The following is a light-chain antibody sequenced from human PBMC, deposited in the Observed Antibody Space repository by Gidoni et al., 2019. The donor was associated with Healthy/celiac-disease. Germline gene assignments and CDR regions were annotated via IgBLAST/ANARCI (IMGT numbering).Light chain of an antibody. J-gene: IGKJ2*01. CDR3: QQYNNWPPYT. CDR2: GAS. Sequence: EIVMTQSPATLSVSPGERATLSCRASQSVSSNLALYQQKPGQAPRLLIFGASTRATGIPARFSCSGSGTEFTLTISSLQSEDFAVYYYQQYNNWPPYTFGQGTKLEIK. V-gene: IGKV3-15*01. CDR1: QSVSSN.